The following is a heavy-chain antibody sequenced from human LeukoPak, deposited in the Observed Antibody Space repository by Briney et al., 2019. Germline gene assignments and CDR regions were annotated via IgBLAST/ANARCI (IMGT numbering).Heavy chain of an antibody. D-gene: IGHD6-13*01. CDR1: GGSISSYY. Sequence: SETLSLTCTVSGGSISSYYWSWIRQPPGKGLEWIGFIYYSGSTNYNPSLKSRVTISVDTSKNQFSLKLSSVTAADTAVYYCARGHSSSWYQSNYYYYYGMDVWGQGTTVTVSS. CDR3: ARGHSSSWYQSNYYYYYGMDV. CDR2: IYYSGST. J-gene: IGHJ6*02. V-gene: IGHV4-59*12.